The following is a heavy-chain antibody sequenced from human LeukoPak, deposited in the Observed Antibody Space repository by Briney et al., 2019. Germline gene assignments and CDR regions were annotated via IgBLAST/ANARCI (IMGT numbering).Heavy chain of an antibody. D-gene: IGHD2-2*01. CDR1: GFTFSSYS. CDR2: ISSSSSYI. J-gene: IGHJ6*04. V-gene: IGHV3-21*01. Sequence: GGSLRLSCAASGFTFSSYSMNWVRQAPGKGLEWVSSISSSSSYIYYADSVKGRFTISRDNAKNSLYLQMNSLRAEDMAVYYCARDRSLVGDVWGKGTTVTVSS. CDR3: ARDRSLVGDV.